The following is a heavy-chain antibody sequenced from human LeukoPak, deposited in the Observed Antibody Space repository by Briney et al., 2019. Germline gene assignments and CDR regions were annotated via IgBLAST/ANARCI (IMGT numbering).Heavy chain of an antibody. D-gene: IGHD3-10*01. CDR1: GGTFSSYA. Sequence: SVKVSCKASGGTFSSYAISWVRQAPGQGLEWMGGIIPIFGTANYAQKFQGRVTITADKSTSTAYMELSSLRSEDTAVYYCARGDYYGSGRRCGMDVWGKGTTVTVSS. V-gene: IGHV1-69*06. CDR2: IIPIFGTA. CDR3: ARGDYYGSGRRCGMDV. J-gene: IGHJ6*04.